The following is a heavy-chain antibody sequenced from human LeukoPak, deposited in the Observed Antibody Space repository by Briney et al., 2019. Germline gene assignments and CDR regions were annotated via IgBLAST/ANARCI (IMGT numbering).Heavy chain of an antibody. CDR2: INHSGST. CDR3: ARGAAAINPRYNWFDP. V-gene: IGHV4-34*01. Sequence: LETLSLTCAVYGGSFSGYYWSWIRQPPGKGLEWIGEINHSGSTNYNPSLKSRVTISVDTSKNQFSLKLSSVTAADTAVYYCARGAAAINPRYNWFDPWGQGTLVTVSS. J-gene: IGHJ5*02. D-gene: IGHD2-2*01. CDR1: GGSFSGYY.